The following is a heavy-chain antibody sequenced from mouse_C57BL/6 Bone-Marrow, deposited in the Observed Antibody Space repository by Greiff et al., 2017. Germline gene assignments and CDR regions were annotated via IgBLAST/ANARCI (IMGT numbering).Heavy chain of an antibody. CDR2: INPGSGGT. V-gene: IGHV1-54*01. CDR3: AREGYDGYLFAY. D-gene: IGHD2-3*01. J-gene: IGHJ3*01. CDR1: GYAFTNYL. Sequence: QVQLQQSGAELVRPGTSVKVSCKASGYAFTNYLIEWVKQRPGQGLEWIGVINPGSGGTNYNEKFKGKATLTADKSSSTAYMQLSSLTSEDSAVYFCAREGYDGYLFAYWGQGTLVTVSA.